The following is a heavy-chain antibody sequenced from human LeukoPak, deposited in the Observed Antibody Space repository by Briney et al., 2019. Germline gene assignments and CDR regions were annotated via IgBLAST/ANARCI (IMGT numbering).Heavy chain of an antibody. J-gene: IGHJ6*02. CDR3: TRDLLRGSSEFGMDV. CDR2: INPNSGGT. Sequence: ASVKVSCKASGYTFTAYYVHWVRQAPGQGLEWMGWINPNSGGTNYAQKFQGRVTMTRDTSISTAYMDLSSLRFDDAAVYYCTRDLLRGSSEFGMDVWAQGTTVTVSS. V-gene: IGHV1-2*02. CDR1: GYTFTAYY. D-gene: IGHD6-6*01.